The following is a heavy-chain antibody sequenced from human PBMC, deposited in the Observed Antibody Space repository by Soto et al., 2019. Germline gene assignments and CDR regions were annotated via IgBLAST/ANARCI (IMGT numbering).Heavy chain of an antibody. CDR3: ARESSMQQLGCAFDI. Sequence: EVQLVESGGGLVKPGGSLRLSCAASGFTFSSYSMNWVRQAPGKGLEWVSSISSSSSYIYYADSVKGRFTISRDNAKNSLYLQMNSLRAEDTAVYYCARESSMQQLGCAFDIWGQGTMVTVSS. CDR2: ISSSSSYI. D-gene: IGHD6-13*01. CDR1: GFTFSSYS. V-gene: IGHV3-21*01. J-gene: IGHJ3*02.